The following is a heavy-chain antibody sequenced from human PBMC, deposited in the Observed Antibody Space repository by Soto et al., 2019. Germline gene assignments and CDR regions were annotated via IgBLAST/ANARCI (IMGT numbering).Heavy chain of an antibody. CDR1: GYTFTSYY. V-gene: IGHV1-46*01. CDR2: INPSGGST. J-gene: IGHJ6*02. D-gene: IGHD2-2*01. Sequence: GASVKVSCKASGYTFTSYYMHWVRQAPGQGLEWMGIINPSGGSTSYAQKFQGRVTMTRDTSTSTVYMELSSLRSEDTAVYYCARGYCSSTSCPNDYYYYYGMDVWGQGTTVTVSS. CDR3: ARGYCSSTSCPNDYYYYYGMDV.